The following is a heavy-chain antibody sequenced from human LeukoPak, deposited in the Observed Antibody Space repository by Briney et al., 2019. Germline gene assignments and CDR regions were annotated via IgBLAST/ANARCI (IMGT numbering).Heavy chain of an antibody. CDR3: ARGRYDSSGYSFDY. J-gene: IGHJ4*02. Sequence: SETLSLTCTVSGGSISSYYWSWIRQPPGEGLEWIGYIYYSGSTNYNPSLKSRVTISVDTSKNQFSLKLSSVTAADTAVYYCARGRYDSSGYSFDYWGQGTLVTVSS. V-gene: IGHV4-59*01. CDR2: IYYSGST. D-gene: IGHD3-22*01. CDR1: GGSISSYY.